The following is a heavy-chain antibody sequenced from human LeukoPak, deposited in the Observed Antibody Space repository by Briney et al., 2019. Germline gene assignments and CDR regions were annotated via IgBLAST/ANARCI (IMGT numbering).Heavy chain of an antibody. CDR1: GGSISNYF. V-gene: IGHV4-59*01. D-gene: IGHD3-10*01. CDR3: AREYLTMVRGVPENWFDP. Sequence: SETLSLTCTVSGGSISNYFWTWIRQPPGKGLEWIGYIYYSGRTNYNPSLKSPVTISVDTSKNQFSLKLSSVTAADTAVYYCAREYLTMVRGVPENWFDPWGQGTLVTVSS. CDR2: IYYSGRT. J-gene: IGHJ5*02.